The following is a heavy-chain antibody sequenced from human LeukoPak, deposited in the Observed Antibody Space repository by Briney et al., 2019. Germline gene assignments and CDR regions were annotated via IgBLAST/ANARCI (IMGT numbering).Heavy chain of an antibody. CDR2: INHSGST. V-gene: IGHV4-34*01. Sequence: TSETLSLTCAVYGGSFSGYYWSWIRQPPGKGLEWIGEINHSGSTNYNPSLKSRVTISVDTSKNQFSLKLSSVTAADTAVYYCARHYFRLPDYWGQGTLVTVSS. D-gene: IGHD3-10*01. J-gene: IGHJ4*02. CDR1: GGSFSGYY. CDR3: ARHYFRLPDY.